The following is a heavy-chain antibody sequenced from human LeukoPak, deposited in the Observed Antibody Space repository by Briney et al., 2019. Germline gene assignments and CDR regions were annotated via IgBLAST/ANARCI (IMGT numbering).Heavy chain of an antibody. J-gene: IGHJ4*02. CDR3: ARAITMIVVVMDY. CDR2: IYYSVNT. V-gene: IGHV4-59*08. D-gene: IGHD3-22*01. CDR1: GGAVTSYF. Sequence: SETLSLTCTVSGGAVTSYFWSWIRQPPGKGLEWIGYIYYSVNTKNNPSLKSRLTMSVDSSKNQLSLRLTSVTAADTAVYYCARAITMIVVVMDYWGQGTLVTVSS.